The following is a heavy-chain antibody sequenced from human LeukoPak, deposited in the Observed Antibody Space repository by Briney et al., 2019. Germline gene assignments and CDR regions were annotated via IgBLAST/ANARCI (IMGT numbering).Heavy chain of an antibody. CDR3: AREASIAARSNDAFDI. J-gene: IGHJ3*02. V-gene: IGHV4-4*02. D-gene: IGHD6-6*01. CDR1: GGSISSSNW. CDR2: IYHSGST. Sequence: KTSETLSLTCAVSGGSISSSNWWSWVRQPPGKGLEWIGEIYHSGSTNYNPSLKSRVTISVDKSKNQFSLKLSSVTAADTAVYYCAREASIAARSNDAFDIWGQGTMVTVSS.